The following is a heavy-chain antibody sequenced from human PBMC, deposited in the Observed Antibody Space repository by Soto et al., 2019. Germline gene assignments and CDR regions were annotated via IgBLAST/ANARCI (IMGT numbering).Heavy chain of an antibody. CDR3: ARDRGYTGYDFAY. J-gene: IGHJ4*02. Sequence: EVQLVESGGGLVQPGGSLRLSCAASGFTFSRYAMNWIRQAPGKGLEWVSYINHDSRTIYYADSVKGRFTISRDNANNLLSLQMNSLRAEATAVYYCARDRGYTGYDFAYWGQGTLVTVSS. CDR2: INHDSRTI. D-gene: IGHD5-12*01. V-gene: IGHV3-48*01. CDR1: GFTFSRYA.